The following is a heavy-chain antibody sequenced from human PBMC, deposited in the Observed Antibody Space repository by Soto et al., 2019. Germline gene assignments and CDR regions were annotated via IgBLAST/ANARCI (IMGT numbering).Heavy chain of an antibody. CDR2: IYDTGST. V-gene: IGHV4-59*01. J-gene: IGHJ4*02. Sequence: SETLSLTCPVSGGSISSYFWSWLRQPPGKGLEWIGYIYDTGSTNDNPSLKTRVTISVDTSKNQFSLKLRSVTAADTAVYYCARSYDSNGYYLNWGQGTLVTVSS. CDR1: GGSISSYF. CDR3: ARSYDSNGYYLN. D-gene: IGHD3-22*01.